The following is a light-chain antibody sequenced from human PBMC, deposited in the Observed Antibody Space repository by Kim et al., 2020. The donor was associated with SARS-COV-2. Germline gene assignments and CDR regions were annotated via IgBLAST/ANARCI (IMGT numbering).Light chain of an antibody. CDR3: CSYAGSYTFV. CDR2: DVS. J-gene: IGLJ3*02. Sequence: GQSVTISCTGTSNDIGSYKFVSWYQQHPGKAPKLIIFDVSERSTGVPDRFSGSQSANTASLTISGLLPEDESDYYCCSYAGSYTFVFGGGTQLTVL. CDR1: SNDIGSYKF. V-gene: IGLV2-11*03.